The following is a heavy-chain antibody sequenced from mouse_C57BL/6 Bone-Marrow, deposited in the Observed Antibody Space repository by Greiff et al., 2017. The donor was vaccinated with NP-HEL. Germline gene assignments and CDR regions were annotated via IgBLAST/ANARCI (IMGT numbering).Heavy chain of an antibody. CDR2: IHPNSGST. V-gene: IGHV1-64*01. J-gene: IGHJ2*01. CDR1: GYTFTSYW. CDR3: ARRWVLFDY. Sequence: QVQLKQPGAELVKPGASVKLSCKASGYTFTSYWMHWVKQRPGQGLEWIGMIHPNSGSTNYNEKFKSKATLTVDKSSSTAYMQLSSLTSEDSAVYYCARRWVLFDYWGQGTTLTVSS. D-gene: IGHD1-1*02.